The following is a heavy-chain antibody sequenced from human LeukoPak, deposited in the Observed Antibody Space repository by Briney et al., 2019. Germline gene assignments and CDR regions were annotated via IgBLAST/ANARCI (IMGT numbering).Heavy chain of an antibody. J-gene: IGHJ4*02. CDR2: VNHSGGT. D-gene: IGHD3-22*01. CDR1: GGSFSGYY. V-gene: IGHV4-34*01. CDR3: ARRSETYYYDSSGYYYFDY. Sequence: SETLSLTCADYGGSFSGYYWSWIRQPPGKGLEWIGEVNHSGGTNYNPSLQSRVTISVDTSKNQFSLKLSSVTAADTAVYYCARRSETYYYDSSGYYYFDYWGQGTLVTVSS.